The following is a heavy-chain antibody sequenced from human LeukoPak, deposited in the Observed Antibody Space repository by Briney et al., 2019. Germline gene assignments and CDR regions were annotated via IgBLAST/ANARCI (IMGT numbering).Heavy chain of an antibody. CDR2: IIPIFSTA. V-gene: IGHV1-69*05. CDR3: ARLSSKDY. D-gene: IGHD2-2*01. Sequence: GASVKVSCKASGYTFTGYYMHWVRQAPGQGLEWMGRIIPIFSTANYAQKFQGRVTITTDESTSTAYMELSSLRSEDTAVYYCARLSSKDYWGQGTLVTVSS. J-gene: IGHJ4*02. CDR1: GYTFTGYY.